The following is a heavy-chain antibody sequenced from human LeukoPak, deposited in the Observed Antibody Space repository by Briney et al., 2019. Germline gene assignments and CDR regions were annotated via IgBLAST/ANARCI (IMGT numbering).Heavy chain of an antibody. Sequence: SETLSLTCAVYGGSFSGYYWSWIRQPPGKGLEWIGEINHSGSTNYNPSLKSRVTISVDTSKNQFSLKLSSVTAADTAVYYCATLGYNWNYVDYWGQGTLVTVSS. CDR3: ATLGYNWNYVDY. D-gene: IGHD1-20*01. V-gene: IGHV4-34*01. CDR2: INHSGST. J-gene: IGHJ4*02. CDR1: GGSFSGYY.